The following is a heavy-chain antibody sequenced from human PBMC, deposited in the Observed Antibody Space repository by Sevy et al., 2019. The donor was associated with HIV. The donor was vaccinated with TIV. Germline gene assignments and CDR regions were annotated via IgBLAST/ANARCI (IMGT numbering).Heavy chain of an antibody. CDR3: ARDDGNYYFHH. V-gene: IGHV3-7*01. CDR1: GFTFSKYW. CDR2: IKQDAGQK. D-gene: IGHD1-7*01. Sequence: GGSLRLSCAASGFTFSKYWMGWVRQAPGKGLEWVANIKQDAGQKYYVASVKGRFTISRDNAKNSLYLQMNSLRAEDTAVYFCARDDGNYYFHHWGQGTLVTVSS. J-gene: IGHJ4*02.